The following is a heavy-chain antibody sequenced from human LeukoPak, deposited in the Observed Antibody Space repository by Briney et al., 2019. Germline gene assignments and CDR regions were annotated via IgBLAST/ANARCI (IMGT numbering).Heavy chain of an antibody. CDR3: AVVPAAIIYYYYYMDV. D-gene: IGHD2-2*02. Sequence: PGGSLRLSCAASGFTFSSYSMNWVRQAPGKGLEWVSYISSSSSTIYYADSVKGRFTISRDNAKNSLYLQMNSLRTEDTAVYYCAVVPAAIIYYYYYMDVWGKGTTVTVSS. J-gene: IGHJ6*03. CDR2: ISSSSSTI. V-gene: IGHV3-48*04. CDR1: GFTFSSYS.